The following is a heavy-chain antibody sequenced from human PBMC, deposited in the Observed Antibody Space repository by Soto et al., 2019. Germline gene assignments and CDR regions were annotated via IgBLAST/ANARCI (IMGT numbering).Heavy chain of an antibody. V-gene: IGHV1-69*06. CDR2: IIPMYDSA. CDR1: GGTFKTYT. CDR3: ATWRTYSGSYGFDY. D-gene: IGHD1-26*01. J-gene: IGHJ4*02. Sequence: QVQLVQSGAELKKPGSSVNVSCAASGGTFKTYTINWVRQAPGQCLEWIGQIIPMYDSANYAQRFQGRVTISADTSTNIAYMELSALRSEDTALYSCATWRTYSGSYGFDYWGQGTLVSVSS.